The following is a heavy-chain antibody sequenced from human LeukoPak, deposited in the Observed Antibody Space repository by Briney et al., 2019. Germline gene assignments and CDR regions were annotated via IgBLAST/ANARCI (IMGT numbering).Heavy chain of an antibody. CDR1: GGSFSGYY. D-gene: IGHD3-22*01. V-gene: IGHV4-34*01. CDR3: ARGPRYYYDSSGYYEYYFDY. CDR2: INHSGST. Sequence: SETLSLTCAVYGGSFSGYYWSWIRQPPGKGLEWIGEINHSGSTNYNPSLKSRVTISVDTFKNQFSLKLSSVTAADTAVYYCARGPRYYYDSSGYYEYYFDYWGQGTLVTVSS. J-gene: IGHJ4*02.